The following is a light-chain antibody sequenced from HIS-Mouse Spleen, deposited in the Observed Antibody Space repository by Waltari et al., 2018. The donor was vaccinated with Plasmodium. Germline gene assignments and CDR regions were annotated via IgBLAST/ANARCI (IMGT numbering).Light chain of an antibody. CDR3: YSTDSSGNHRV. V-gene: IGLV3-10*01. CDR1: ALPQKY. Sequence: SYELTQPPSVSVSPGQTARITCSGDALPQKYAYWYQQKSGQAPVLAIYEDSKRPSGIPERFSGSSSGTMATLTISGAQVEDEADYYCYSTDSSGNHRVFGGGTKLTVL. J-gene: IGLJ3*02. CDR2: EDS.